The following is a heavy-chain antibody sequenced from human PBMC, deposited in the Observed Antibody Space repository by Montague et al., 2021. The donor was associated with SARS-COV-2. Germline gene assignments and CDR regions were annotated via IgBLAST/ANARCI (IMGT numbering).Heavy chain of an antibody. J-gene: IGHJ4*02. CDR2: IYYSGST. D-gene: IGHD6-6*01. CDR3: ARGREYSSSAGFDY. CDR1: GGSISSYY. Sequence: SETQSLTCTVSGGSISSYYWSWIRQPPGKGLEWIGYIYYSGSTNYNPSLKSRVTISVDTSKNQFSLKLSSVTAADTAVYYCARGREYSSSAGFDYWGQGTLATVSS. V-gene: IGHV4-59*01.